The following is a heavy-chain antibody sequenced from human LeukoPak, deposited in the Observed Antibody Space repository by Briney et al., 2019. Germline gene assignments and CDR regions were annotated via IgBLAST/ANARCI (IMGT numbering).Heavy chain of an antibody. CDR3: ARVTTVTHVLDY. V-gene: IGHV4-59*01. Sequence: SETLSLTCTVSGGSXSXXXXXXXXXPXXXXXXXXGYIYYSGSTNYNPSLKSRVTISVDTSKNQFSLKLSSVTAADTAVYYCARVTTVTHVLDYWGQGTLVTVSS. CDR1: GGSXSXXX. D-gene: IGHD4-17*01. J-gene: IGHJ4*02. CDR2: IYYSGST.